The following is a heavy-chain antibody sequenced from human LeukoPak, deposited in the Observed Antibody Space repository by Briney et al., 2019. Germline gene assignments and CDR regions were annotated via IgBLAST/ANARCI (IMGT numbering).Heavy chain of an antibody. J-gene: IGHJ4*02. CDR3: ARSGPIAVAGVDY. CDR2: IYSSGNT. D-gene: IGHD6-19*01. CDR1: GGSISSYY. Sequence: PSETLSPTCIVSGGSISSYYWSWIRQPAGKGLEWIGRIYSSGNTNYNPSLKSRVTISVDKSKNQFSLKLSSVTAADTAVYYCARSGPIAVAGVDYWGQGTLVTVSS. V-gene: IGHV4-4*07.